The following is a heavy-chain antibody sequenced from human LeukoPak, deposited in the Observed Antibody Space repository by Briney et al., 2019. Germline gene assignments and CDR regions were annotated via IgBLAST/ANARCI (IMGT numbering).Heavy chain of an antibody. D-gene: IGHD3-22*01. CDR3: AKNGYYYDSSGYQYYFDY. J-gene: IGHJ4*02. V-gene: IGHV3-23*01. CDR2: ISGSGGST. CDR1: GFTFSSYS. Sequence: GGSLRLSCAASGFTFSSYSMNWVRQAPGKGLEWVSAISGSGGSTYYADSVKGRFTISRDNSKNTLYLQMNSLRAEDTAVYYCAKNGYYYDSSGYQYYFDYWGQGTLVTVSS.